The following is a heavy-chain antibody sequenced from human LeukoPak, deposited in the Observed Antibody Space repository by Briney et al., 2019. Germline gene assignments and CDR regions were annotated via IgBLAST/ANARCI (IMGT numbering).Heavy chain of an antibody. CDR1: GYTFTGYY. V-gene: IGHV1-2*02. Sequence: ASVKVSCKASGYTFTGYYIHWVRQAPGQGLEGMGWINPNSGGTNYAQKLQGRVTMTRDTSISTAYMELSRLRSDDTAVYYCARDLSGYYYGSGRANWFDPWGQGTLVTVSS. J-gene: IGHJ5*02. D-gene: IGHD3-10*01. CDR2: INPNSGGT. CDR3: ARDLSGYYYGSGRANWFDP.